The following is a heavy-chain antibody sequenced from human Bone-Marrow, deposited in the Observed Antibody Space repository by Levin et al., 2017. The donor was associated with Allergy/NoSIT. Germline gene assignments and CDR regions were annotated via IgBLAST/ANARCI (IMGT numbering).Heavy chain of an antibody. V-gene: IGHV3-30*18. J-gene: IGHJ4*02. CDR1: GFTFSSYG. CDR2: ISYDGSNE. Sequence: GESLKISCAASGFTFSSYGMHWVRQAPGKGLEWVAVISYDGSNEYYADSVKGRFAISRDNSKNTLYLQMNSLRAEDTAVYYCAKEGDSFAARLVQTGYWGQGTLVTVSS. CDR3: AKEGDSFAARLVQTGY. D-gene: IGHD6-6*01.